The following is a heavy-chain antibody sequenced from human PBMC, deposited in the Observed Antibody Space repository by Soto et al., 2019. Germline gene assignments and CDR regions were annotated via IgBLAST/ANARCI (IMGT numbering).Heavy chain of an antibody. D-gene: IGHD1-26*01. V-gene: IGHV1-46*01. CDR3: AREYGGSKTPLAY. Sequence: ASVKVSCKASGYTFTIYYMHWVRQAPGEGHEWMGIINPSGGSTSYAQKFQGRVTMTRDTSTSTVYMELSSLRSEDTAVYYCAREYGGSKTPLAYWGQGTLVTSPQ. CDR1: GYTFTIYY. CDR2: INPSGGST. J-gene: IGHJ4*02.